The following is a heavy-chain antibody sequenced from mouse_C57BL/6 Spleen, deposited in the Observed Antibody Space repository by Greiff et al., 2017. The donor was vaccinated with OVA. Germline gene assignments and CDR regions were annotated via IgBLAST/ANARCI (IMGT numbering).Heavy chain of an antibody. V-gene: IGHV1-26*01. CDR3: ARRGGNYFDY. J-gene: IGHJ2*01. D-gene: IGHD1-1*02. CDR1: GYTFTDYY. Sequence: VQLKQSGPELVKPGASVKISCKASGYTFTDYYMNWVKQSHGKSLEWIGDINPNNGGTSYNQKFKGKATLTVDKSSSTAYMELRSLTSEDSAVYYCARRGGNYFDYWGQGTTLTVSS. CDR2: INPNNGGT.